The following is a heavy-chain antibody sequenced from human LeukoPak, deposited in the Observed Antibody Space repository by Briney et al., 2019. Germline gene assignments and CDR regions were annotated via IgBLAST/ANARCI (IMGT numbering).Heavy chain of an antibody. J-gene: IGHJ4*02. CDR1: GFTFSSYS. D-gene: IGHD5/OR15-5a*01. CDR3: TRQPTTLDGSKFMSTYH. V-gene: IGHV3-21*01. CDR2: ISSSSSYI. Sequence: PVGSLSLSCAASGFTFSSYSMSWLRQAAGKGLEWVSSISSSSSYIYYADSVKGRFTISRDNAKNSLYLQMNSLRAEDTAVYYCTRQPTTLDGSKFMSTYHWGQGNLVTVSS.